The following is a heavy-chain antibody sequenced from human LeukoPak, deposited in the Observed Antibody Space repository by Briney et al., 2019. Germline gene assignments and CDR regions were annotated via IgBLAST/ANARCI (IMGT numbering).Heavy chain of an antibody. V-gene: IGHV3-30*18. CDR3: AKNGDYGPNNWFDP. CDR1: GFTFSSYG. CDR2: ISYDGSNK. Sequence: GGSLRLSCAASGFTFSSYGMHWVRQAPGKGLEWVAVISYDGSNKYYADSVKGRFTISRDNSKNTLYLQMNSLRAEDTAVYYCAKNGDYGPNNWFDPWGQGTLVTVSS. J-gene: IGHJ5*02. D-gene: IGHD4-17*01.